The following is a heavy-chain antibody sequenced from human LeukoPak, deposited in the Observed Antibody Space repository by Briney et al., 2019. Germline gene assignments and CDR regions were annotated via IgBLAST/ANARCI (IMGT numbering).Heavy chain of an antibody. V-gene: IGHV3-23*01. CDR3: AKVEYCSGGSCYFFDY. CDR2: ISGSGGST. Sequence: GGSLRLSCAASGFTFSSYAMSWVRQAPGKGLEWVSAISGSGGSTYYADSVKGRFTTSRDNSKNTLYLQMNSLRAEDTAVYYCAKVEYCSGGSCYFFDYWGQGTLVTVSS. D-gene: IGHD2-15*01. CDR1: GFTFSSYA. J-gene: IGHJ4*02.